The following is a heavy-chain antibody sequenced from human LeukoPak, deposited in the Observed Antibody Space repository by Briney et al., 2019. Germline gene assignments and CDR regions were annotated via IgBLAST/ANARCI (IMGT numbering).Heavy chain of an antibody. CDR2: IYTSGST. J-gene: IGHJ4*02. CDR3: ARAPHYCSGGSCPNFLFDY. D-gene: IGHD2-15*01. Sequence: SETLSLTCTVSGGSISSGSYYWSWIRQPAGKGLEWIGRIYTSGSTNYNPSLNSRVTISVDTSKNQFSLKLSSVTAADTAVYYCARAPHYCSGGSCPNFLFDYWGQGTLVTVSS. CDR1: GGSISSGSYY. V-gene: IGHV4-61*02.